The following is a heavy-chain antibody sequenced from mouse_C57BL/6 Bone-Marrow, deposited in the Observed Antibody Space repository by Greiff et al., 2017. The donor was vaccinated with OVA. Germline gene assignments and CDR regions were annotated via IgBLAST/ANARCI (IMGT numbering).Heavy chain of an antibody. CDR1: GFSFTSYG. D-gene: IGHD2-10*01. V-gene: IGHV2-2*01. CDR2: IWSGGST. J-gene: IGHJ4*01. Sequence: VKLMESGPGLVQPSQSLSITCTVSGFSFTSYGVHWVRQSPGKGLEWLGVIWSGGSTDYNAAFIYRLSISKDNSKSQVFFKMNSRQADDTAIDYCARRLLYAMDYWGQGTSVTVSS. CDR3: ARRLLYAMDY.